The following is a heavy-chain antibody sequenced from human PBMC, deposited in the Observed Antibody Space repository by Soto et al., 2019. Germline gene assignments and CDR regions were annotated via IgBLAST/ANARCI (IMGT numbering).Heavy chain of an antibody. J-gene: IGHJ4*02. CDR1: GYTFMTYA. Sequence: QVQLVQSGAEVKKPGASVKISCKTSGYTFMTYALHWVRQAPGQRPEWMGWINPDNGNTEYSQKLQGRVTITRDTSARTVFMEVANMTSEDTAVYYCARVRMLWYGELSHWGQGTQVIVSA. D-gene: IGHD3-10*01. CDR3: ARVRMLWYGELSH. V-gene: IGHV1-3*01. CDR2: INPDNGNT.